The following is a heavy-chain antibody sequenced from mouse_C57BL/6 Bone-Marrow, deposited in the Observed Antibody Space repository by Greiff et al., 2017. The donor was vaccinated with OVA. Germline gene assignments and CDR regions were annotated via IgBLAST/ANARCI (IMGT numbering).Heavy chain of an antibody. CDR1: GYTFTSYW. V-gene: IGHV1-50*01. CDR3: ASGLLRKPLYYFDY. J-gene: IGHJ2*01. CDR2: IDPSDSYT. Sequence: QVQLQQSGAELVKPGASVKLSCKASGYTFTSYWMQWVKQRPGQGLEWIGEIDPSDSYTNYNQKFKGKATLTVDTSSSTAYMQLSSLTSEDSAVYYCASGLLRKPLYYFDYWGQGTTLTVSS. D-gene: IGHD1-1*01.